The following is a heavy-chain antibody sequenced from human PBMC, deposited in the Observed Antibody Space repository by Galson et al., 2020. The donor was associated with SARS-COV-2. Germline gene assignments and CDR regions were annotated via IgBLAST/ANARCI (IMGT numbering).Heavy chain of an antibody. CDR1: GFTFSSYG. J-gene: IGHJ6*02. Sequence: GKSLKISCAASGFTFSSYGMHWVRQAPGKGLEWVAVISYDGSNKYYADSVKGRFTISRDNSKNTLYLQMNSLRAEDTAVYYCAKEGLDCSGGRCYWGWVYYYYGMDVWGQGTTVTVSS. D-gene: IGHD2-15*01. V-gene: IGHV3-30*18. CDR3: AKEGLDCSGGRCYWGWVYYYYGMDV. CDR2: ISYDGSNK.